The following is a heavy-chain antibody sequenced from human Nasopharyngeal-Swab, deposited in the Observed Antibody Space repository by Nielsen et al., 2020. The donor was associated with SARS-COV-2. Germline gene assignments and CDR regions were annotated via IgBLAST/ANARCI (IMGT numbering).Heavy chain of an antibody. CDR2: IYNDGRRT. Sequence: GGSLRLSCAASGFSFSTYWMDWVRQAPGKGPEWVSRIYNDGRRTFYADLVKGRFNICRENTKNTLYLQMNSLSAEDTALYYCVKYGSGWRQGILVTVSS. V-gene: IGHV3-74*01. CDR1: GFSFSTYW. J-gene: IGHJ4*02. CDR3: VKYGSG. D-gene: IGHD6-19*01.